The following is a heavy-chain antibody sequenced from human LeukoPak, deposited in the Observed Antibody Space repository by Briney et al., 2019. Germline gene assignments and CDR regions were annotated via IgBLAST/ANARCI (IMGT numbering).Heavy chain of an antibody. Sequence: PSETLSLTCTVSGGSISSSSYYWGWIRQPLGKGLEWIGSIYYSGSTYYNPSLKSRVTISVDTSKNQFSLKLSSVTAADTAIYYCVRASVDTGGAFDVWGQGTVVTVSS. D-gene: IGHD2-8*02. J-gene: IGHJ3*01. CDR2: IYYSGST. CDR3: VRASVDTGGAFDV. CDR1: GGSISSSSYY. V-gene: IGHV4-39*01.